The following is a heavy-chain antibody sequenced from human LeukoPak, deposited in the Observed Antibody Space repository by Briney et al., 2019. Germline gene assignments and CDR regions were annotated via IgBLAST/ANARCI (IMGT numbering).Heavy chain of an antibody. CDR3: AKDKAQAYYASGSLVL. CDR2: ISSSSSYI. J-gene: IGHJ4*02. V-gene: IGHV3-21*04. Sequence: GGSLRLSCAASGFTFSSYSMNWVRQAPGKGLEWVSSISSSSSYIYYADSVKGRFTISRDNAKNSLYLQMNSLRAEDTALYYCAKDKAQAYYASGSLVLWGQGTLVTVSS. CDR1: GFTFSSYS. D-gene: IGHD3-10*01.